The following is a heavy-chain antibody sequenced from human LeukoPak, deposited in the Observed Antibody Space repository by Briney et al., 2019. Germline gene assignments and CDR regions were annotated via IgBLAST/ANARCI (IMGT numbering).Heavy chain of an antibody. CDR1: GGSISSSSYY. D-gene: IGHD3-16*02. J-gene: IGHJ5*02. Sequence: KPSETLSLTCTVSGGSISSSSYYWGWIRQPAGKGLEWIGRIYTSGSTNYNPSLKSRVTMSVDTSKNQFSLKLSSVTAADTAVYYCARDLLSIYWFDPWGQGTLVTVSS. CDR3: ARDLLSIYWFDP. CDR2: IYTSGST. V-gene: IGHV4-61*02.